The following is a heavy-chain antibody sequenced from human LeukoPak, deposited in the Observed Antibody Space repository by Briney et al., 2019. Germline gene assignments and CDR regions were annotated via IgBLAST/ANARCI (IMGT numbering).Heavy chain of an antibody. CDR1: GGAFGNSA. D-gene: IGHD5-24*01. V-gene: IGHV1-69*13. Sequence: SVKVSCKASGGAFGNSAFTWVRQAPGQGLEWMGGIIPLFRTTNYAPTFQGRVTITAVESTSTVYMELTSLTSEDTAVYYCARVPQYDGFNYDDAWGQGTLVTVSS. CDR3: ARVPQYDGFNYDDA. J-gene: IGHJ5*02. CDR2: IIPLFRTT.